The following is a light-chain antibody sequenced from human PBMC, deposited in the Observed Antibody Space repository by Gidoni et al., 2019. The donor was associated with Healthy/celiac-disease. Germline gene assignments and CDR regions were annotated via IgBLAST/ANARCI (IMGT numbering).Light chain of an antibody. Sequence: IVMTQSPLSLPVTPGEPASISCRSSQSLLHSNGYNYLDWYLQKPGQSPQLLIYLGSNRASGVPDRFSGSGSGTDFTLKISRVEAEDVGVYYCMQALQTPLTFGQGTKVEIK. CDR3: MQALQTPLT. V-gene: IGKV2-28*01. CDR2: LGS. J-gene: IGKJ1*01. CDR1: QSLLHSNGYNY.